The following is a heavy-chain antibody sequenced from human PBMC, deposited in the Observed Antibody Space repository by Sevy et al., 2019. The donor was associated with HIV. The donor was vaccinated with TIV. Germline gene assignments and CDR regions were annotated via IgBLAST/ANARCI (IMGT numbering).Heavy chain of an antibody. CDR2: ISYDGSNK. J-gene: IGHJ6*02. CDR1: GFTFSSYG. D-gene: IGHD6-13*01. V-gene: IGHV3-30*18. CDR3: AKDRQQLYGMDV. Sequence: GGSLSLSCAASGFTFSSYGMHWVRQAPGKGLEWVEVISYDGSNKYYADSVKGRFTISRDNSKNTLYLQMNSLRAEDTAVYYCAKDRQQLYGMDVWGQGTTVTVSS.